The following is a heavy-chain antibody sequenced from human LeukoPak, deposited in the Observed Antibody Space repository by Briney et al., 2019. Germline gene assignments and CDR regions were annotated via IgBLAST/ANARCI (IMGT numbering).Heavy chain of an antibody. V-gene: IGHV4-30-4*01. D-gene: IGHD2-21*01. CDR1: GGSISSGDYY. CDR2: IYYSGST. J-gene: IGHJ3*02. CDR3: AKRTVVWAFDI. Sequence: SETLSLTCTVSGGSISSGDYYWSWIRQPPGKGLEWIGYIYYSGSTYYNPSLKSRVTISVDTSKNQFSLKLSSVTAADTAVSYCAKRTVVWAFDIWGQGTMVTVSS.